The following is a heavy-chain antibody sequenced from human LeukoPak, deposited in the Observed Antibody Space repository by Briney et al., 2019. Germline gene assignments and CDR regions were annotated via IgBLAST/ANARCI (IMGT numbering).Heavy chain of an antibody. V-gene: IGHV3-15*01. J-gene: IGHJ4*01. CDR3: ATLAPTTD. D-gene: IGHD4-17*01. Sequence: ESLTLTCIDLEFFLLDLRMCLVRLPHVQWPNRVGLIIINSHCGITDYAAPVKGRFTIYRDDSNSTVYLQMNSLKPEDTAVYHCATLAPTTDWGHGTLVTVSS. CDR2: IIINSHCGIT. CDR1: EFFLLDLR.